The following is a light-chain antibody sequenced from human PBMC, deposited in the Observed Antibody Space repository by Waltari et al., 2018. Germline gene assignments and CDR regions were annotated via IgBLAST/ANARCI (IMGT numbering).Light chain of an antibody. CDR2: DAS. J-gene: IGKJ2*02. CDR3: QQRSISCT. CDR1: QSVGIY. V-gene: IGKV3-11*01. Sequence: IVLTQSPDTLSLSPGERATLSCWAIQSVGIYLAWYQQKPGQAPRLLIYDASKRATGIPARFSGSGSGTDFTLTISSLEPEDFAVYYCQQRSISCTFGQGTRLEI.